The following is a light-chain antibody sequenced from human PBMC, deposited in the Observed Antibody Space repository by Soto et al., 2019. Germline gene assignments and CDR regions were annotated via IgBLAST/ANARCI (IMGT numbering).Light chain of an antibody. V-gene: IGKV3-20*01. CDR1: QSVSSN. Sequence: EIVMTQSPATLSVSPGERATLSCRASQSVSSNLAWYQQKPGQAPRLLIYGASSGATGIPDRFSGSGSGTDFTLTISRLEPEDFAVYYCQQYGSSPLITFGQGTRLEIK. J-gene: IGKJ5*01. CDR2: GAS. CDR3: QQYGSSPLIT.